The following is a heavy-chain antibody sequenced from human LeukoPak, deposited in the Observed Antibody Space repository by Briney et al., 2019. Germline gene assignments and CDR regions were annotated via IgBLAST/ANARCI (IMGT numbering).Heavy chain of an antibody. CDR2: ISGSGGST. D-gene: IGHD3-22*01. V-gene: IGHV3-23*01. CDR1: GFSFSAYS. Sequence: GGSLRLSCAASGFSFSAYSMTWVRQAPGKGLEWVSAISGSGGSTYYADSVKGRFTISRDNSKSTLYLQMNSLRAEDTAVYYCAKCSHSSGYYSDFDYWGQGTLVTVSS. J-gene: IGHJ4*02. CDR3: AKCSHSSGYYSDFDY.